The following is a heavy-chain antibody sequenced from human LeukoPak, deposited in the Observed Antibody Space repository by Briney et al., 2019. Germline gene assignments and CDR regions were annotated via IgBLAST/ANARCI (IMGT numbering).Heavy chain of an antibody. CDR3: ARTRAAAGYSSFWFDP. CDR1: GFTFSSYG. J-gene: IGHJ5*02. D-gene: IGHD6-13*01. V-gene: IGHV3-30*03. CDR2: ISYDGSNK. Sequence: GGSLRLSCEASGFTFSSYGMHWVRQAPGKGLEWVAVISYDGSNKYYADSVKGRFTISRDNSKNTLYLQMNSLRTEDTAVYYCARTRAAAGYSSFWFDPWGQGTLVTVSS.